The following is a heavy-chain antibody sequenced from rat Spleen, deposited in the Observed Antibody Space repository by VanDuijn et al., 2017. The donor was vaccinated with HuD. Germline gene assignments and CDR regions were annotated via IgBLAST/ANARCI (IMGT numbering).Heavy chain of an antibody. CDR3: ARRTLGTTNQFAY. CDR2: ISYDGSST. J-gene: IGHJ3*01. Sequence: EVQLVESDGGLVQPGRSLKLSCAASGFTFSDYYMAWVRQAPTKGLEWVATISYDGSSTYYRDSVKGRFTISRDNAKSTLYLQMDSLRSEDTATYYCARRTLGTTNQFAYWGQGTLVTVSS. CDR1: GFTFSDYY. V-gene: IGHV5-29*01. D-gene: IGHD1-5*01.